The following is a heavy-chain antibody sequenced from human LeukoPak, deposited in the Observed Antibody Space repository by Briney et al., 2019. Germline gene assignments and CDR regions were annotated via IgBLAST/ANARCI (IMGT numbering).Heavy chain of an antibody. D-gene: IGHD2/OR15-2a*01. J-gene: IGHJ4*02. CDR3: AREVYCSHTTCYYFDY. Sequence: GGSLRLSCAASGFTFSSYSMNWVRQAPGKGLEWVSSISDSSRYIFYADSVKGRFTISRDNAKNSLYLQMNSLRAEDTAVYYCAREVYCSHTTCYYFDYWGLGALVTVSS. V-gene: IGHV3-21*01. CDR2: ISDSSRYI. CDR1: GFTFSSYS.